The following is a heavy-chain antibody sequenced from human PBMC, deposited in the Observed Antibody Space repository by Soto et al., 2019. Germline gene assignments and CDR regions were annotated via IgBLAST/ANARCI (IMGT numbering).Heavy chain of an antibody. Sequence: QVQLQESGPGLVQPSQTLSLACTVSGDSISSGGYYWSWIRQHPGKGQEWIGYIYYSGSTFYNPSLKSRVTISVDTSKNQFSLKLSSVTAADPAVYYCARGLSVTLFDFWGQGTLVTVSS. CDR2: IYYSGST. CDR3: ARGLSVTLFDF. CDR1: GDSISSGGYY. J-gene: IGHJ4*02. D-gene: IGHD4-17*01. V-gene: IGHV4-31*03.